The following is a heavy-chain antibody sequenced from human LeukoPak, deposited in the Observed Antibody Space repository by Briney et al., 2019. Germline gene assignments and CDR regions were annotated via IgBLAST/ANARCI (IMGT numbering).Heavy chain of an antibody. CDR3: ARLITGTTLLDHYYGMDV. CDR2: IYPGDSDT. D-gene: IGHD1-20*01. V-gene: IGHV5-51*01. Sequence: GASLKISCKGSGSSFTSYWIGWVRQLPGKGLEWMGIIYPGDSDTRYSPSFQGQVTTSADKSTSTAYLQWSSLKASDTAMYYCARLITGTTLLDHYYGMDVWGQGTTVTVSS. CDR1: GSSFTSYW. J-gene: IGHJ6*02.